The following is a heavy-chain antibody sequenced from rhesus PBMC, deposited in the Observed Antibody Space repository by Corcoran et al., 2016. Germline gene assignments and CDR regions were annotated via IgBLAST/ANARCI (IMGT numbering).Heavy chain of an antibody. Sequence: QLQLQESGPGLVKPSETMSVTCAVSGGSISSSYWSWIRQAPGKGLAWIGYIYGSGSSTNYNPSLKSRVTLSVDTSKNQLSLKLSSVTTADTAVYYCARDRCTGSGCYGTFDYWGQGVLVTVSS. CDR1: GGSISSSY. CDR2: IYGSGSST. V-gene: IGHV4-169*02. D-gene: IGHD2-21*01. CDR3: ARDRCTGSGCYGTFDY. J-gene: IGHJ4*01.